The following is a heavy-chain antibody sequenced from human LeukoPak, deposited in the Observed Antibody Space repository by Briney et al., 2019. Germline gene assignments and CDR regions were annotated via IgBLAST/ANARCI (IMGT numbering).Heavy chain of an antibody. D-gene: IGHD2-2*01. CDR1: GGSFSGYY. Sequence: SETLSLTCAVYGGSFSGYYWSWIRQPPGKGLEWTGEINHSGSTNYNPSLKSRVTISVDTSKNQFSLKLSSVTAADTAVYYCARGSVVAKSIPYAFDIWGQGTMVTVSS. CDR3: ARGSVVAKSIPYAFDI. J-gene: IGHJ3*02. CDR2: INHSGST. V-gene: IGHV4-34*01.